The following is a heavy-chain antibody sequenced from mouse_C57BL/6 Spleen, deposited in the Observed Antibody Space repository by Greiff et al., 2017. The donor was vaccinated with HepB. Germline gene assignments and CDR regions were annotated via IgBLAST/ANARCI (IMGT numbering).Heavy chain of an antibody. CDR3: ARRDYPYYYAMDY. J-gene: IGHJ4*01. V-gene: IGHV1-4*01. D-gene: IGHD2-4*01. CDR1: GYTFTSYT. CDR2: INPSSGYT. Sequence: QVQLQQSGAELARPGASVKMSCKASGYTFTSYTMHWVKQRPGRGLEWIGYINPSSGYTKYNQKFKDKATLTADKSSSTAYMQLSSLTSEDSAVYYCARRDYPYYYAMDYWGQGTSVTVSS.